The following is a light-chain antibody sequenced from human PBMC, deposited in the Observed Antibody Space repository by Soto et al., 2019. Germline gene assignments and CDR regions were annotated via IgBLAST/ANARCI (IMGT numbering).Light chain of an antibody. Sequence: EIVLTQSPGTLSLSPGERATLSCRASQSVTSSYLAWYQQKPGQAPRLLIYGASTRPTGIPDRFSGSGSGTDFTLTISRLEPEDVAVYYCQQYGSSPYTFGQGTKLEI. CDR3: QQYGSSPYT. J-gene: IGKJ2*01. V-gene: IGKV3-20*01. CDR1: QSVTSSY. CDR2: GAS.